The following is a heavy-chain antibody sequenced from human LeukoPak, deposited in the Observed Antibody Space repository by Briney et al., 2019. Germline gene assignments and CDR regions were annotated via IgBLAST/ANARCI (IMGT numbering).Heavy chain of an antibody. J-gene: IGHJ4*02. CDR2: INHSGST. CDR3: ARGTVTQRPFDY. V-gene: IGHV4-34*01. D-gene: IGHD4-17*01. Sequence: SETLSLTCAVYGGSFSGYYWSWIRQPPGKGPEWIGEINHSGSTNYNPSLKSRVTISVDTSKNQFSLKLSSVTAADTAVYYCARGTVTQRPFDYWGQGTLVTVSS. CDR1: GGSFSGYY.